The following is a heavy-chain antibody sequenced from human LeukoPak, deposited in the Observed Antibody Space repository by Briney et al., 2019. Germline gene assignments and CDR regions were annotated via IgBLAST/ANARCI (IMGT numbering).Heavy chain of an antibody. Sequence: GRSPRLSCAPSGVTVSTNYMTWGRQAPGNGLECVSVIYSGVSAYYADSVKGRFTISRDNSKNTLYLRMNSLRAEETAVDNCATVGYRYAFDVWGQGTMVTVS. V-gene: IGHV3-66*01. J-gene: IGHJ3*01. D-gene: IGHD1-1*01. CDR3: ATVGYRYAFDV. CDR2: IYSGVSA. CDR1: GVTVSTNY.